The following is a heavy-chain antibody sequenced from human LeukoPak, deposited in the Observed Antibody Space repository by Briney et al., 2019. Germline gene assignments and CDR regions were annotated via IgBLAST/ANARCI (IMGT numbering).Heavy chain of an antibody. CDR3: AGYYDSSGYLRPHFDY. D-gene: IGHD3-22*01. CDR1: GGSFSGYY. J-gene: IGHJ4*02. V-gene: IGHV4-34*01. CDR2: IYYSGST. Sequence: PSETLSLTCAVYGGSFSGYYWSWIRQPPGKGLEWIGSIYYSGSTYYNPSLKSRVTISVDTSKNQFSLKLSSVTAADTAVYYCAGYYDSSGYLRPHFDYWGQGTLVTVSS.